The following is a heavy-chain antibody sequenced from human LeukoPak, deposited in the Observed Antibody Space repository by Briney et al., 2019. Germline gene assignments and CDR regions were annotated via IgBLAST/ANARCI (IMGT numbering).Heavy chain of an antibody. CDR2: INHSGST. V-gene: IGHV4-34*01. Sequence: PSETLSLTCAVYGGSFSGYYWSWIRQPPGKGLEWIGEINHSGSTNYNPSLKSRVTISVDTSKNQFSLKLSSVTAADTAMYYCAREQWLAPFDYWGQGTLVTVSS. J-gene: IGHJ4*02. CDR3: AREQWLAPFDY. D-gene: IGHD6-19*01. CDR1: GGSFSGYY.